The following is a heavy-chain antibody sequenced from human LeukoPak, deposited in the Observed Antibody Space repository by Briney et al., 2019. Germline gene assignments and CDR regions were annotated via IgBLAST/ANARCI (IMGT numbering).Heavy chain of an antibody. J-gene: IGHJ4*02. D-gene: IGHD1-26*01. CDR3: ARSRRVGATTDYFDY. V-gene: IGHV3-64*02. Sequence: GGSLRLSCAASGFTFSSYAMHWVRQAPGEGLEYVSAISSNGGSTYYADSVKGRFTISRDNSKNTLYLQMGSLRAEDMAVYYCARSRRVGATTDYFDYWGQGTLVTVSS. CDR2: ISSNGGST. CDR1: GFTFSSYA.